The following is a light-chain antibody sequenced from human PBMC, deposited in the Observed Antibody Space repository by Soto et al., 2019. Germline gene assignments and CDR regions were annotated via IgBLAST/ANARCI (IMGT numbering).Light chain of an antibody. CDR1: ISNIGGNP. CDR2: NSY. J-gene: IGLJ3*02. Sequence: QSVLTQPPSASGTPGQRVTISCSGSISNIGGNPVNWYQHLPGTAHKLLICNSYERPSGVPDRFSGSKSGTSASLAISGLESEDEADYYCSTWDDSRDGQVFGGGTKLTVL. V-gene: IGLV1-44*01. CDR3: STWDDSRDGQV.